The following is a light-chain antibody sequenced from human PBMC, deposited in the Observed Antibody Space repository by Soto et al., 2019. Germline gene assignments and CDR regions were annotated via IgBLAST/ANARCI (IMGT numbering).Light chain of an antibody. V-gene: IGKV4-1*01. CDR2: WAS. Sequence: DIVMTPSPDSLAVSLGERATINCKSSQSVLYSSNNKNYLAWYQQKPGQPPKLLIYWASTRESGVPDRFSGSGSGRDFTLTISSLQAEDVAVYYCQQYYSTPHTFGPGTKLEIK. J-gene: IGKJ2*01. CDR1: QSVLYSSNNKNY. CDR3: QQYYSTPHT.